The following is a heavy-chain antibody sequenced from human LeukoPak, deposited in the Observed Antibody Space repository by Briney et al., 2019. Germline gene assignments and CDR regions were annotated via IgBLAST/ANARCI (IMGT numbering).Heavy chain of an antibody. Sequence: GGSLRLSCAASGFTFSNAWMSWVRQAPGKGLEWVGRIKSKTDGGTTDYAAPVKGRFTISRDDSKNTLYLQMNSLKTEDTAVYYCTTVGYSSGQVTPSGLYYYYMDVWGKGTTVTVSS. J-gene: IGHJ6*03. CDR1: GFTFSNAW. CDR2: IKSKTDGGTT. V-gene: IGHV3-15*01. CDR3: TTVGYSSGQVTPSGLYYYYMDV. D-gene: IGHD6-19*01.